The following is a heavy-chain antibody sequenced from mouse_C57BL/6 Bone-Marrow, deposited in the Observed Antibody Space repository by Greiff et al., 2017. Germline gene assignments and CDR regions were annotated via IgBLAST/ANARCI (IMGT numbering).Heavy chain of an antibody. CDR1: GFNFKNTY. D-gene: IGHD1-1*01. J-gene: IGHJ3*01. CDR2: IDPANGNT. Sequence: EVQLQQSVAELVRPGASVKLSCTASGFNFKNTYMHWVKQRPEQGLEWIGRIDPANGNTKYAPKFQGKATITADTSSNTAYLQLSSLTSEDTAIYYCARIYSRAYWGQGTLVTVSA. V-gene: IGHV14-3*01. CDR3: ARIYSRAY.